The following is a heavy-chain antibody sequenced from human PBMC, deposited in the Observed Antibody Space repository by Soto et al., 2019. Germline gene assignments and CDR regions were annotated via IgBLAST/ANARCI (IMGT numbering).Heavy chain of an antibody. D-gene: IGHD3-3*01. Sequence: ASVQVSFKSSGYIFTSYDINWVRQATGQGVEWMGWMNPNCGNTDYAQKFQGRVTNTSNTSTSTAYMKLCSLSSKDTAVYYLARLMSGASYEDYWGDYYNYYCYGMDVWGQGTMVTVSS. J-gene: IGHJ6*02. CDR3: ARLMSGASYEDYWGDYYNYYCYGMDV. V-gene: IGHV1-8*01. CDR1: GYIFTSYD. CDR2: MNPNCGNT.